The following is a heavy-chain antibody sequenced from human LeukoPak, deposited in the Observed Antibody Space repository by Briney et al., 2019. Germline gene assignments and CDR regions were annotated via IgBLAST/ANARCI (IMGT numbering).Heavy chain of an antibody. CDR2: TYYRSRWYN. D-gene: IGHD2-15*01. Sequence: SQTLSLTCAISGDSVSSNSAAWNWIRQSPSRGLERLGRTYYRSRWYNASAVSVESRITINPDTSKNQFSLQLNSVTPEDTAVYYCARGDCSGGSCFPDGPFDYWGQGTLVTVSS. V-gene: IGHV6-1*01. CDR1: GDSVSSNSAA. J-gene: IGHJ4*02. CDR3: ARGDCSGGSCFPDGPFDY.